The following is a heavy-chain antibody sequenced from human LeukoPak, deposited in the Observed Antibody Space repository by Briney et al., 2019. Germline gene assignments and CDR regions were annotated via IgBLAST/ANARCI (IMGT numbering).Heavy chain of an antibody. CDR3: ARARGYSYGYVDY. CDR2: INHSGST. J-gene: IGHJ4*02. Sequence: PSETLSLTCAVYGGSFSGYYWSWIRQPPGKGLEWIGEINHSGSTNYNPSLKSRVTISVDTSKHQFSLKLSSVTAADTAVYYCARARGYSYGYVDYWGQGTLVTVSS. D-gene: IGHD5-18*01. V-gene: IGHV4-34*01. CDR1: GGSFSGYY.